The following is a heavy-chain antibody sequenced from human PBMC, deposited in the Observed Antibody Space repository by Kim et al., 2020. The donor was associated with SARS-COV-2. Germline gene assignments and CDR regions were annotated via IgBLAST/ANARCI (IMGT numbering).Heavy chain of an antibody. J-gene: IGHJ6*02. Sequence: ASVKVSCKTSGYTFISYYIHWVRQAPGQGLEWMGIINPSGGSTSYAQKFQGRVTVTRDTSTSTVDMEVSSLRSEDTAVYYCARGGAFFGAVIPIYYYYGMDVWGQGTTVTVSS. V-gene: IGHV1-46*01. CDR2: INPSGGST. CDR1: GYTFISYY. CDR3: ARGGAFFGAVIPIYYYYGMDV. D-gene: IGHD3-3*01.